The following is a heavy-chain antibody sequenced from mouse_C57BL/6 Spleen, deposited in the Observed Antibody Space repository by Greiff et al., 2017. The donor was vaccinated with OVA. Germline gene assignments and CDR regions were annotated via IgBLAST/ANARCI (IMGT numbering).Heavy chain of an antibody. J-gene: IGHJ3*01. Sequence: QVQLQQPGAELVMPGASVKLSCKASGYTFTSYWMHWVKQRPGQGLEWIGEIDPSASYTNYNQKFKGKSTLTVDKSSSTAYMQLSSLTSEDSAVYYCARSSSGYPCAYWGQGTLVTVSA. D-gene: IGHD3-2*02. CDR2: IDPSASYT. CDR1: GYTFTSYW. CDR3: ARSSSGYPCAY. V-gene: IGHV1-69*01.